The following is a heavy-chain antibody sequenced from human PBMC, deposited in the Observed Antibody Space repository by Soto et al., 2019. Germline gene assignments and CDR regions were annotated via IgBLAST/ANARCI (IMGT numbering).Heavy chain of an antibody. CDR2: IYYTGTT. V-gene: IGHV4-31*03. CDR3: LRDPADLGDSFDY. Sequence: QVQLQESGPGLVKPSQTLSLTCTVSGDSISRGGYYWSWIRQHPGKGLEWIGYIYYTGTTYYNPSLQSRLSTSVVTSNNQFSLKVSSVTAADTALSYCLRDPADLGDSFDYWGRGTLVTVSS. J-gene: IGHJ4*02. CDR1: GDSISRGGYY. D-gene: IGHD3-3*01.